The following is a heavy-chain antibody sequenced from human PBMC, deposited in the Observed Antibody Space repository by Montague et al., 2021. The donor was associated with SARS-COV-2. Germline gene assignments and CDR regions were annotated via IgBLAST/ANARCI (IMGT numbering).Heavy chain of an antibody. D-gene: IGHD1-26*01. CDR2: IDISGTS. CDR3: ARRIDYYGIDV. CDR1: GGSISSGNHY. Sequence: TLSLTCTVSGGSISSGNHYSSFIRPPAEKLLGCIRRIDISGTSNYISSLKSRVTISVATSKNHFSLKLSSVTAADTAVYYCARRIDYYGIDVWGQGTPVTVSS. V-gene: IGHV4-61*02. J-gene: IGHJ6*02.